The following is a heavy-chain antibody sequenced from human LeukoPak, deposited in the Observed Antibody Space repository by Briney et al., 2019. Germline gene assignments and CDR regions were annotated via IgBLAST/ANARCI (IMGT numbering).Heavy chain of an antibody. Sequence: ASVNVSCKASGYTFTNYGISWVRQAPGQGLEWMGWISAYNGNTNYAQKLQGRVTMTTDTSTSTAYMELRSLRSDDTAVYYCARDPLFGVPLPMSFNWFDPWGQGTLVTVSS. V-gene: IGHV1-18*01. D-gene: IGHD3-3*01. CDR3: ARDPLFGVPLPMSFNWFDP. CDR2: ISAYNGNT. J-gene: IGHJ5*02. CDR1: GYTFTNYG.